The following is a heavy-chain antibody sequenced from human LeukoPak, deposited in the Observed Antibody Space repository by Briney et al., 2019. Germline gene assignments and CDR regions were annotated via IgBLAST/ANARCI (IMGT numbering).Heavy chain of an antibody. D-gene: IGHD6-19*01. CDR1: GYTFTTYY. Sequence: ASVKVSCKASGYTFTTYYLHWVRQAPGQGLEWMGIINPSSGSTSYAQKFQGRATMTRDMSTNTVYMELSSLRYGDTAVYYCARGGSGWFRYFQNWGQGTLVTVSS. J-gene: IGHJ1*01. CDR3: ARGGSGWFRYFQN. CDR2: INPSSGST. V-gene: IGHV1-46*01.